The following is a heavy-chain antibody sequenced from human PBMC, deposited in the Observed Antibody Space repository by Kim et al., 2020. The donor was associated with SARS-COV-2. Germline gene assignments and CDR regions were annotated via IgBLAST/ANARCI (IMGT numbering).Heavy chain of an antibody. J-gene: IGHJ3*02. D-gene: IGHD2-21*02. CDR2: IRSKAYGGTT. CDR1: GFTFGDYA. Sequence: GGSLRLSCTASGFTFGDYAMSWVRQAPGKGLEWVGFIRSKAYGGTTEYAASVKGRFTISRDDSKSIAYLQMNSLKTEDTAVYYCTRLRKYCGGDCYAFDIWGQGTMVTVSS. CDR3: TRLRKYCGGDCYAFDI. V-gene: IGHV3-49*04.